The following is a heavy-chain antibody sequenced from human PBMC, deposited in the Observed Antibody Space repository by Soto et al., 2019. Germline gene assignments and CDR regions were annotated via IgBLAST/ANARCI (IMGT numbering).Heavy chain of an antibody. V-gene: IGHV1-2*04. CDR2: INPNSGDT. CDR3: ARGPSHGAFHI. Sequence: QVQLAQSGAEVKNPGASVKVSCKASGYTFTDYYIHWLRQAPAQGLEWMGWINPNSGDTKYAQKFQGWATMTRDTSISTTYMELSRLTSDDTALYYCARGPSHGAFHIWGQGTIITVSS. J-gene: IGHJ3*02. CDR1: GYTFTDYY.